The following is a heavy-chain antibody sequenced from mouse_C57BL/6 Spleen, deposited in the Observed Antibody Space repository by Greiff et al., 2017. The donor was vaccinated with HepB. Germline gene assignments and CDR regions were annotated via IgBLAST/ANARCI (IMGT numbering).Heavy chain of an antibody. CDR2: IDPSDSYT. CDR1: GYTFTSYW. CDR3: ARSPPYYSNYWYFDV. V-gene: IGHV1-69*01. Sequence: VQLQQPGAELVMPGASVKLSCKASGYTFTSYWMHWVKQRPGQGLEWIGEIDPSDSYTKYNQKFKGKSTLTVDKSSSTASMQLSSLTSEDSAVYYCARSPPYYSNYWYFDVWGTGTTVTVSS. J-gene: IGHJ1*03. D-gene: IGHD2-5*01.